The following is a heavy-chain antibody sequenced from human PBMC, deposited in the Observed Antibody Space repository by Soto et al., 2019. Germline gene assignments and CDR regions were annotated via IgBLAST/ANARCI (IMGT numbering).Heavy chain of an antibody. J-gene: IGHJ6*03. CDR3: ARGVKYQLLAMDYYMDV. Sequence: ASVKVSCKASGYTFTSYGISWVRQAPGQGLEWMGWISAYNGNTNYAQKLQGRVTMTTDTSTSTAYMELRSLRSDDTAVYYCARGVKYQLLAMDYYMDVWGKGTTVTVSS. V-gene: IGHV1-18*01. CDR1: GYTFTSYG. D-gene: IGHD2-2*01. CDR2: ISAYNGNT.